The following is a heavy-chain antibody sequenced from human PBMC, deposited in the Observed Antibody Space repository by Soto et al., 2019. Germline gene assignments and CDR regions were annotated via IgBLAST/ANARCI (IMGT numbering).Heavy chain of an antibody. D-gene: IGHD3-9*01. CDR2: IYYSGST. CDR1: GGSISSYY. J-gene: IGHJ6*04. CDR3: ASSIAGLTLSYSTDF. V-gene: IGHV4-59*01. Sequence: SETLSLTCTVSGGSISSYYWSWIRQPPGKGLEWIGYIYYSGSTNYNPSLKSRVTISVDTSKNQFSLKLSSVTAADTAVYYCASSIAGLTLSYSTDFWCTGITVTVSS.